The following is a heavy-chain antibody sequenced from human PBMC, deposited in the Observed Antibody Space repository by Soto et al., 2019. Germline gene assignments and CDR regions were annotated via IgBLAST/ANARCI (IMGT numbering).Heavy chain of an antibody. CDR1: GFTFNSYG. D-gene: IGHD1-1*01. V-gene: IGHV3-33*01. Sequence: QVQLVESGGGVVQPGRSLRLYCAASGFTFNSYGMHWVRQAPGKGLEWVAVIWYDGSNKYYADSVKGRFTISRDNSKNTLYLQMNSLRADDTAVYYCARSHTWNHVGLDYWVQGTLVTVSS. CDR3: ARSHTWNHVGLDY. CDR2: IWYDGSNK. J-gene: IGHJ4*02.